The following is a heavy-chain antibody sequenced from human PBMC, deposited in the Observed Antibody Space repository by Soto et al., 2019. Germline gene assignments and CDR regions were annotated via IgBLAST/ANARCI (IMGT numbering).Heavy chain of an antibody. CDR2: ISHDGNNT. J-gene: IGHJ4*02. CDR3: ARGSQYYYDGSGPLDC. Sequence: PGGSLRLSCAASGFTFSSYAMYWVRQAPGKGLEWMAFISHDGNNTYYADSVKGRFSISRDNSKNTLYLQMNSLRTGDTAVYFCARGSQYYYDGSGPLDCWGQGTLVTVSS. D-gene: IGHD3-22*01. CDR1: GFTFSSYA. V-gene: IGHV3-30-3*01.